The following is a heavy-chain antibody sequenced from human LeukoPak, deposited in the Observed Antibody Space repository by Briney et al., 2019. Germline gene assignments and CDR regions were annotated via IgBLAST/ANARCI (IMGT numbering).Heavy chain of an antibody. CDR1: GFTVSNNY. J-gene: IGHJ5*02. CDR2: IYSGGST. V-gene: IGHV3-53*01. D-gene: IGHD2-2*01. CDR3: ARGYCSSNTCQIDP. Sequence: PGGSLRLSCAASGFTVSNNYMNWVRQAPGKGLEWVSVIYSGGSTRYADSVKGRFTISGDNSKNTLYLQMNSLRAEDTAVYYCARGYCSSNTCQIDPWGQGTLVTVSS.